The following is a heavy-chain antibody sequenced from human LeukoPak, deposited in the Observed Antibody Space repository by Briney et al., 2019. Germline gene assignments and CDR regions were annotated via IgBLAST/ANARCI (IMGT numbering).Heavy chain of an antibody. J-gene: IGHJ4*02. Sequence: PSETLSLTCAVSGGSISSNNWWIWVRQSPEKGLEWIGSIDHSGNTYYGPSLKSRATISADTSKNQFSLKVSSVTAADTAVYYCAREDYYDRPFDFWGQGTLVTVSS. CDR1: GGSISSNNW. CDR3: AREDYYDRPFDF. V-gene: IGHV4-4*02. D-gene: IGHD3-22*01. CDR2: IDHSGNT.